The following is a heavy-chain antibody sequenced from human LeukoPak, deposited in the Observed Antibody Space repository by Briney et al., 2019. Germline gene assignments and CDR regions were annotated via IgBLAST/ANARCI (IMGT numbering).Heavy chain of an antibody. CDR3: ARETRTASKWFDP. D-gene: IGHD1-7*01. CDR2: IYYSGST. CDR1: GGSISSGVYY. J-gene: IGHJ5*02. V-gene: IGHV4-31*03. Sequence: SQTLSLTCTVSGGSISSGVYYWSWIRQHPGKGLEWIGYIYYSGSTYYNPSLKSRVTISVDTSKNQFSLKLSSVTAADTAVYYCARETRTASKWFDPWGQGTLVTVSS.